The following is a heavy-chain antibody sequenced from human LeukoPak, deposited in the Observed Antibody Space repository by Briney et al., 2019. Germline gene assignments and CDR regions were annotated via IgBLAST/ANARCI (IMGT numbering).Heavy chain of an antibody. Sequence: GGSLRLSCAASGFTFSIYAMTWVRQAPGKELEWVSTISDSGDSTYFADSVKGRFTISRDNSKNTLYLQMNGLRAEDTALYYCASRRYSSSALGAFNIWGHGTMVTVSS. CDR1: GFTFSIYA. V-gene: IGHV3-23*01. D-gene: IGHD6-6*01. J-gene: IGHJ3*02. CDR3: ASRRYSSSALGAFNI. CDR2: ISDSGDST.